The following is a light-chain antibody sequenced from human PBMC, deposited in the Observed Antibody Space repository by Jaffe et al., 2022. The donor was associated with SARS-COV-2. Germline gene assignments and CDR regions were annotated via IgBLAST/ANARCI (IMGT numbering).Light chain of an antibody. CDR1: QSVSSDN. V-gene: IGKV3-20*01. J-gene: IGKJ1*01. Sequence: EIVLTQSPGTLSLSPGERAALSCRASQSVSSDNLAWYQQKPGQAPRLLINGASSRATGIPDRFSGSGSGTDFTLTISRLEPEDFAVYFCQQYGSSPWTFGQGTKVEIK. CDR3: QQYGSSPWT. CDR2: GAS.